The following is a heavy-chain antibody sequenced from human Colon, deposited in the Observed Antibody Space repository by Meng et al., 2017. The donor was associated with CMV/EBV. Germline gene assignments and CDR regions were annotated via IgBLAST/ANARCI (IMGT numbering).Heavy chain of an antibody. CDR1: GFDFKFYA. D-gene: IGHD6-6*01. V-gene: IGHV3-23*01. J-gene: IGHJ5*01. CDR3: AKTIAPGTLARPFDS. Sequence: GESLKISCAASGFDFKFYAMTWVRQAPGKGLEWVSLISGNGINTYYADSVKGRFTISRDNSRNTVFLQINSLRADDTAVYFCAKTIAPGTLARPFDSWGQGTLVTVSS. CDR2: ISGNGINT.